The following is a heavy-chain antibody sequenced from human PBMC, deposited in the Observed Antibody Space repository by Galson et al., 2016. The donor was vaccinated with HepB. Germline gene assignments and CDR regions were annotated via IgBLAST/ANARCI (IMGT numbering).Heavy chain of an antibody. CDR2: GYGGGGGT. D-gene: IGHD6-13*01. CDR1: GFTFSSYA. CDR3: ARCERYGSGWYGKNDY. Sequence: SLRLSCAASGFTFSSYAMTWVRQAPGKGLEWVSAGYGGGGGTHYADSVKGRFTMSRDISRNTLYLQMNSLRAEDTAVYYCARCERYGSGWYGKNDYWGQGALVTVSS. J-gene: IGHJ4*02. V-gene: IGHV3-23*01.